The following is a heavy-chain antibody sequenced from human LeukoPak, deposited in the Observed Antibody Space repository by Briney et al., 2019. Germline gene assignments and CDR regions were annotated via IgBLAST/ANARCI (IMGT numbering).Heavy chain of an antibody. J-gene: IGHJ4*02. D-gene: IGHD3-22*01. Sequence: GGSLRLSCAASGFTFSCYSMKWVRQAPGKGLEWVSSISSSSSYIYYADSVKGRFTISRDNAKNSLYLQMNSLRAEDTAVYYCARAYYYDSSGSRTFEYWGQGTLVTGSS. V-gene: IGHV3-21*01. CDR2: ISSSSSYI. CDR3: ARAYYYDSSGSRTFEY. CDR1: GFTFSCYS.